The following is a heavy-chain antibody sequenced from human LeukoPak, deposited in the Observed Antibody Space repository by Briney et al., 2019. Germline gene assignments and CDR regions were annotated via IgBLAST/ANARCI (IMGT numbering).Heavy chain of an antibody. CDR1: GFTFSGYY. D-gene: IGHD6-19*01. CDR3: ARLAGSRPPWYLDL. V-gene: IGHV3-11*01. CDR2: IGPSGGSI. J-gene: IGHJ2*01. Sequence: PGGSLRLSCAASGFTFSGYYMSWIRQAPGKGLEWVSSIGPSGGSIFYADSLKGRISISRDNAQNSLHLQLSSLRADDTAVYYCARLAGSRPPWYLDLWGRGTLVTVSS.